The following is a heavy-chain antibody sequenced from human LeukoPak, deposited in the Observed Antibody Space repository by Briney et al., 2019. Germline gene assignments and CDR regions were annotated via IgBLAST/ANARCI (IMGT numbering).Heavy chain of an antibody. CDR3: ARDVVVVPAAIHYGMDV. CDR1: GGSFSGYK. CDR2: IGDSGDT. V-gene: IGHV4-34*01. Sequence: PSETLSLTCAVYGGSFSGYKWGWIRQPPGKGLEWIGEIGDSGDTNYNPSLKSRVTISVDTSKNQFSLNLSSVTAADTAVYYCARDVVVVPAAIHYGMDVWGQGTTVTVSS. D-gene: IGHD2-2*01. J-gene: IGHJ6*02.